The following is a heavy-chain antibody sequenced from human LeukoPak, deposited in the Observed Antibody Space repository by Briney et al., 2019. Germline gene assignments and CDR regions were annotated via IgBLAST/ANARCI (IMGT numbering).Heavy chain of an antibody. V-gene: IGHV4-39*07. CDR1: GGSISSSCYY. Sequence: TTSQTLSLTCPVSGGSISSSCYYWGWIRQPPGKGLEWIGSIYYSWSSYYNPSLKSRVTISVDTSKNQFSLKLSSVAAADTAGYYCAREKPDYYYYYMDVWGKGTTVTVCS. CDR2: IYYSWSS. D-gene: IGHD1-14*01. J-gene: IGHJ6*03. CDR3: AREKPDYYYYYMDV.